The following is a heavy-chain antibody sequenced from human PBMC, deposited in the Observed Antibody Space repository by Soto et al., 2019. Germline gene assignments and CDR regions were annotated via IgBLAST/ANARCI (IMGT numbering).Heavy chain of an antibody. V-gene: IGHV1-69*13. J-gene: IGHJ4*02. CDR3: ARKGPGVRGVESDY. D-gene: IGHD3-10*01. CDR2: IIPIFGTA. Sequence: ASVKVSCKASGGTFSSYAISWVRQAPGQGLEWMGGIIPIFGTANYAQKFQGRVTITADESTRTAYMELSSLRSEDTAVYYCARKGPGVRGVESDYWGQGTLVTVSS. CDR1: GGTFSSYA.